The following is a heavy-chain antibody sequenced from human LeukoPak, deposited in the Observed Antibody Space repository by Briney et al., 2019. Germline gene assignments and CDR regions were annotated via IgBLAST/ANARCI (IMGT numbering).Heavy chain of an antibody. J-gene: IGHJ6*04. CDR1: GYTFTSYG. CDR2: ISAYNGNT. V-gene: IGHV1-18*04. Sequence: GASVKVSCKASGYTFTSYGISWVRQAPGQGLEWMGWISAYNGNTNYAQKLQGRVTMITDTPTSTAYMELRSLRSDDTAVYYCAREGYCSGGSCYSDGYYYYGMDVWGKGTTVTVSS. CDR3: AREGYCSGGSCYSDGYYYYGMDV. D-gene: IGHD2-15*01.